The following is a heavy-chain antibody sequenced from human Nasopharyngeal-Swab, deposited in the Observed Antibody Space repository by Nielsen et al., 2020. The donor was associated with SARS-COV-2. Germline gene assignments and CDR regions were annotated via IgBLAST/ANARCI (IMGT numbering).Heavy chain of an antibody. V-gene: IGHV4-34*01. Sequence: RQAPGKGLERIGEIYHSGGTHYNPSLKSGVTISVETSKNQFSLKLSSVTAADTAVYYCARGRGSSPSRVYYYYMDVWGKGTTVTVSS. CDR2: IYHSGGT. J-gene: IGHJ6*03. CDR3: ARGRGSSPSRVYYYYMDV. D-gene: IGHD6-6*01.